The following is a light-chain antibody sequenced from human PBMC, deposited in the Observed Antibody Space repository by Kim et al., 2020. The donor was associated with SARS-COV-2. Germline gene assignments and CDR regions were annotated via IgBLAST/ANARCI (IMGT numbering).Light chain of an antibody. CDR3: QQYNNWPLYT. V-gene: IGKV3-15*01. Sequence: VPPGERATPSCSASQSVSSNLACYQQKPGQAPRLLIYGASTRATGIPARFSGSGSGTEFTLTISSLQSEDFAVYYCQQYNNWPLYTFGQGTKLEI. CDR1: QSVSSN. J-gene: IGKJ2*01. CDR2: GAS.